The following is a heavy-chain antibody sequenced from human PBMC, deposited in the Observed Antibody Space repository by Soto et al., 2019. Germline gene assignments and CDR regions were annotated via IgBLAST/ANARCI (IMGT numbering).Heavy chain of an antibody. CDR3: ARGGNDCSSSSCYHFDY. CDR1: DFSISSGHY. V-gene: IGHV4-38-2*01. D-gene: IGHD2-2*01. Sequence: SETLSLTCAVSDFSISSGHYWGWIRQPPGKGLESIGSIYHSGTTYNNPSLKSRVTMSVDTSKNQFSLKLSSVTAADTAVYYCARGGNDCSSSSCYHFDYWGQGTLFTVSS. CDR2: IYHSGTT. J-gene: IGHJ4*02.